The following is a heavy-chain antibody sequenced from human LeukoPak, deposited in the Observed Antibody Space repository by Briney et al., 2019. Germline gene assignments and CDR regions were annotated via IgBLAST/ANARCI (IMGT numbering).Heavy chain of an antibody. CDR2: INPNSGDT. J-gene: IGHJ4*02. CDR3: ARNAPPPRYSYGTLDY. V-gene: IGHV1-2*06. CDR1: GYTFTGYH. D-gene: IGHD5-18*01. Sequence: ASVKVSCKASGYTFTGYHMHWVRQAPGQGLEWMGRINPNSGDTNYAQKFQGRVTMTRDTSISTAYVELSRLRSEDTAVYYCARNAPPPRYSYGTLDYWGQGTLVTVSS.